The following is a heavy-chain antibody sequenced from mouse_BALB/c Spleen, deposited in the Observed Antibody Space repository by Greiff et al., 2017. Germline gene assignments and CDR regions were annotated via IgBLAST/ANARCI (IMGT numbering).Heavy chain of an antibody. CDR3: ARALITTVVAPGFAY. Sequence: EVQLVESGGGLVQPGGSRKLSCAASGFTFSSFGMHWVRQAPEKGLEWVAYISSGSSTIYYADTVKGRFTISRDNAKNTLYLEMSSLRSEDTAMYYCARALITTVVAPGFAYWGQGTLVTVSA. CDR2: ISSGSSTI. J-gene: IGHJ3*01. V-gene: IGHV5-17*02. CDR1: GFTFSSFG. D-gene: IGHD1-1*01.